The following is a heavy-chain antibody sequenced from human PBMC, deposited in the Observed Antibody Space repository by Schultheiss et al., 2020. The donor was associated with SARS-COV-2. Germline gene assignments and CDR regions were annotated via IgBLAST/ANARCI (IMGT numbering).Heavy chain of an antibody. CDR2: ISWNSGSI. CDR3: ARGRDGYNYFDY. D-gene: IGHD5-24*01. J-gene: IGHJ4*02. Sequence: GGSLRLSCAASGFTFSSYGMHWVRQAPGKGLEWVSGISWNSGSIGYADSVKGRFTISRDNAKNSLYLQMNSLRAKDMALYYCARGRDGYNYFDYWGQGTLVTVSS. V-gene: IGHV3-9*03. CDR1: GFTFSSYG.